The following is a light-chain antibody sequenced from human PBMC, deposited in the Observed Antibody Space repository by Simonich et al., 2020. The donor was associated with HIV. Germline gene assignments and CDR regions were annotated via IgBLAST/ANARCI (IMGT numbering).Light chain of an antibody. CDR2: GNS. CDR1: SNNVGSYP. Sequence: QSALTQEASVSGTVGQKVTLSCTGMSNNVGSYPVGWYQQISHGAPKTVMFGNSLPSGIPDRFSCSKSGTTASLTISGLQPEDEADYYCSTWDYSLNAWVFGGGTKLTVL. CDR3: STWDYSLNAWV. V-gene: IGLV1-44*01. J-gene: IGLJ3*02.